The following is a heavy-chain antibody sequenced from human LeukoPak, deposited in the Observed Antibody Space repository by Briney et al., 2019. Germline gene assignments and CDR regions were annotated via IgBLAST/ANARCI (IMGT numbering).Heavy chain of an antibody. CDR2: IGTGGHT. V-gene: IGHV3-13*01. J-gene: IGHJ3*01. CDR3: TRGGLEAPCDV. CDR1: GFTFSNYD. Sequence: GGSLRLSCSASGFTFSNYDMNWVRQEKGKGLEWVSGIGTGGHTYYAPSVKGRFTISRENAQNSLYLQMNRLRAGDTAIYYCTRGGLEAPCDVWGQGTMVAVSS. D-gene: IGHD5-24*01.